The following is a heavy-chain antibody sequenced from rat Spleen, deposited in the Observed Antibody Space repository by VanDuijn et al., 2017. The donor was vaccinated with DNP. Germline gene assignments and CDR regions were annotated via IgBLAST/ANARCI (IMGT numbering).Heavy chain of an antibody. J-gene: IGHJ2*01. V-gene: IGHV5-7*01. CDR3: GRRRSSYDY. CDR1: GFTFTDYN. Sequence: EVHLVGSGGGLVQPGRSLKLSCAASGFTFTDYNMAWVRQAPEKGLEWVATITYDGRHTYYRDSVQGRFTISRDQTKSILYLQMDNLGSEDTATYFCGRRRSSYDYWGQGTMVTVSS. CDR2: ITYDGRHT. D-gene: IGHD1-2*01.